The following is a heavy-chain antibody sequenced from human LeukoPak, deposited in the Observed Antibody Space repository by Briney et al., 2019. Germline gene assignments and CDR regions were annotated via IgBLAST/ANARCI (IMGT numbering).Heavy chain of an antibody. CDR1: GYTLTELS. D-gene: IGHD4-17*01. CDR2: FDPEDGET. Sequence: ASVKVSCKVSGYTLTELSMHWVRQAPGKGLEWMGGFDPEDGETIYAQKFQGRVTMTRDTSTSTVYMELSSLRSEDTAVYYCARMTRGDYGDYAGEFGYWGQGTLVTVSS. V-gene: IGHV1-24*01. J-gene: IGHJ4*02. CDR3: ARMTRGDYGDYAGEFGY.